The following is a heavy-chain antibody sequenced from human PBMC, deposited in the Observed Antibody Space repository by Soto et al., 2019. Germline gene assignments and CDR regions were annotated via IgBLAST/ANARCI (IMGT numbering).Heavy chain of an antibody. CDR3: ARGGPFAVADTDY. CDR1: GYTFTNYG. D-gene: IGHD6-19*01. Sequence: QVQLVQSGAEVKKPGASVKVSCKASGYTFTNYGFTWVRQAPGQGLEWMGWISAYNGNTNYAQKFQGRVNLTTDTPTTTAYMELRSLRSDDTAVYYCARGGPFAVADTDYWGQGTLVTVSS. J-gene: IGHJ4*02. CDR2: ISAYNGNT. V-gene: IGHV1-18*01.